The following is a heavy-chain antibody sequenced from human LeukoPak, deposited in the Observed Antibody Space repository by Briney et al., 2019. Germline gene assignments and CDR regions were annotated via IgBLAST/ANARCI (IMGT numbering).Heavy chain of an antibody. Sequence: GSLRFSCAASGFTFSTYSMHWVRQAPGKGLEWLSVISYDGSSKYFADSVKGRFTISRDNSENTLYLQLNSLRVEDTAVYSCARSDGIAAAGPFDYWGQGTLVTVS. CDR2: ISYDGSSK. CDR1: GFTFSTYS. V-gene: IGHV3-30*04. J-gene: IGHJ4*02. CDR3: ARSDGIAAAGPFDY. D-gene: IGHD6-13*01.